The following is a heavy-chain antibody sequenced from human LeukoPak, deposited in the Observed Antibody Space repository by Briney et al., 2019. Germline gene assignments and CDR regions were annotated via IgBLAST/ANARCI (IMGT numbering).Heavy chain of an antibody. V-gene: IGHV3-30*03. CDR2: IIHDGSNK. CDR1: GFTFKTYG. J-gene: IGHJ4*02. CDR3: ARDPPYCGGDCYSWFDY. D-gene: IGHD2-21*02. Sequence: PGRALRLSCAASGFTFKTYGMHWVRQAPGKGLEWVAVIIHDGSNKYYADSVKGRFTISRDNSKNTLYLQMNSLRAEDTAVYYCARDPPYCGGDCYSWFDYWGQGTLVTVSS.